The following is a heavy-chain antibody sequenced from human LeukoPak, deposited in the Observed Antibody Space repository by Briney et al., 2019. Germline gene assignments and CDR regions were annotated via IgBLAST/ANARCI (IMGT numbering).Heavy chain of an antibody. CDR3: VRDSGGFDY. Sequence: GRSLRLSCAVSGFTFSRHAMHWVRQAPGKGLEWVAVISCDGSNKYYADSVKGRFTISRDNSKNTLYLQMNSLRADDTAVYYCVRDSGGFDYWGQGTLVTVSS. CDR1: GFTFSRHA. CDR2: ISCDGSNK. J-gene: IGHJ4*02. V-gene: IGHV3-30-3*01. D-gene: IGHD3-10*01.